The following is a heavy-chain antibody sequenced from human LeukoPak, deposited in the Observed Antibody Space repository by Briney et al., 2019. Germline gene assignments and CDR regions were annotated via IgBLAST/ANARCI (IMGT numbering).Heavy chain of an antibody. J-gene: IGHJ3*02. CDR3: ARQNVVVPAAILGFDI. CDR2: IYHSGST. CDR1: GYSISSGYY. V-gene: IGHV4-38-2*01. D-gene: IGHD2-2*01. Sequence: PSETLSLICAVSGYSISSGYYWGWIRQPPGKGLEWIGSIYHSGSTYYNPSLKSRVTISVDTSKNQFSLKLSSVTAADTAVYYCARQNVVVPAAILGFDIWGQGAMVTVSS.